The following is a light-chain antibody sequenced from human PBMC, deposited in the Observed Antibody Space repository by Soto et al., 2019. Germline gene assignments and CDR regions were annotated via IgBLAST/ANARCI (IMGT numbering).Light chain of an antibody. Sequence: EIVMTQSPATLSVSPGEGSTLSCRASQTVSSSYSAWCQQRPGQAPRLLIYGASTRAAGIPNRFSGSGSGTDFTLTITRLEPEDSPVYFCQQYTGPPTTFGQGTRLEIK. CDR3: QQYTGPPTT. CDR1: QTVSSSY. CDR2: GAS. J-gene: IGKJ5*01. V-gene: IGKV3-20*01.